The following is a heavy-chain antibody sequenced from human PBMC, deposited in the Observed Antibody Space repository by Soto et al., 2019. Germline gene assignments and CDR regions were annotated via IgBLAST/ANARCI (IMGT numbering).Heavy chain of an antibody. D-gene: IGHD6-19*01. CDR3: ARRSSGWYFDY. J-gene: IGHJ4*02. CDR1: GFTFSSYA. Sequence: EVQLLESGGGLVQPGGSLRLSCAASGFTFSSYAMNWVRQAPGQGLEWVSVVSGSGGSTYYADSVEGRFTISRDNCKNTLYLRMHSLRAEDTAVYYCARRSSGWYFDYWGQGTLVTVSS. V-gene: IGHV3-23*01. CDR2: VSGSGGST.